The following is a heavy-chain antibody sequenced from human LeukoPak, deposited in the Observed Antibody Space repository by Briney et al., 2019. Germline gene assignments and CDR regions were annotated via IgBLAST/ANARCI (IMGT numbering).Heavy chain of an antibody. J-gene: IGHJ5*02. D-gene: IGHD6-13*01. CDR1: GFTFSSYW. CDR2: IKQDGSEK. Sequence: GGSLRLSCAASGFTFSSYWMSWVRQAPGKGLEWVANIKQDGSEKYYVDSVKGRLTISRDNAKNSLYLQMNSLRAEDTAVYYCARGESDRIAAARYNWFDPWGQGTLVTVSS. CDR3: ARGESDRIAAARYNWFDP. V-gene: IGHV3-7*01.